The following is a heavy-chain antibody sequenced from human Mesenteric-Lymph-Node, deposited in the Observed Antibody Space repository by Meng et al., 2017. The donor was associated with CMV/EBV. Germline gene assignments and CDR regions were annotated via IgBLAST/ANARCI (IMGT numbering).Heavy chain of an antibody. J-gene: IGHJ4*02. CDR2: ISSSGSTI. CDR3: VSAKGISIFGMVSLFDY. CDR1: GFTFSSYG. V-gene: IGHV3-48*01. D-gene: IGHD3-3*01. Sequence: GGSLRLSCAASGFTFSSYGMHWVRQAPGKGLEWVSYISSSGSTIYYADSVKGRFTLSRDNSKNTLYLQMNSLRTEDTALYYCVSAKGISIFGMVSLFDYWGQGTLVTVSS.